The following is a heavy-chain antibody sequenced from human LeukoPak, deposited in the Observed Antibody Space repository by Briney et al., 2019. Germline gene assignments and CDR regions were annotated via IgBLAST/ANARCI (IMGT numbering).Heavy chain of an antibody. CDR1: GFTFSTYS. CDR3: AKRLVPAAIFDY. Sequence: GGSLRLSCAASGFTFSTYSMNWVRQAPGKGLEWVSSISSSSSYMYYADSVKGRFTISRDNTKNSLYLQMNSLRADDTAVYYCAKRLVPAAIFDYWGQGTLVTVSS. V-gene: IGHV3-21*04. CDR2: ISSSSSYM. D-gene: IGHD2-2*01. J-gene: IGHJ4*02.